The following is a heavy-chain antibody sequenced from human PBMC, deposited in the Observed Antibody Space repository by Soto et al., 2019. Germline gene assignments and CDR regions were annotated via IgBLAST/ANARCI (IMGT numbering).Heavy chain of an antibody. CDR3: ARGELVVVPAATLFYYDMDV. J-gene: IGHJ6*02. CDR1: GGSFSGYY. D-gene: IGHD2-2*01. CDR2: INHSGST. V-gene: IGHV4-34*01. Sequence: SETLSLTCAVYGGSFSGYYWSWIRQPPGKGLKKIGEINHSGSTNYNPSLKSRVTVSVDTSKNQFSLKLSSVTAADTAVYYCARGELVVVPAATLFYYDMDVWGQGTTVTVSS.